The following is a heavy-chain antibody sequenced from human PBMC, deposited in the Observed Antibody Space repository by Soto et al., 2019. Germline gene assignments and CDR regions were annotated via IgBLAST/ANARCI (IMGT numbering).Heavy chain of an antibody. V-gene: IGHV3-11*03. CDR1: GFTFGDYY. J-gene: IGHJ4*02. CDR2: ITSSSSYT. D-gene: IGHD3-16*01. CDR3: ARGLGGSFGVPTFHY. Sequence: GGSLRLSCAASGFTFGDYYMSWIRQAPGKGLEWVSYITSSSSYTNYADSVKGRFTISRDNAKNSLYLQMNSLRAEDTAVYYCARGLGGSFGVPTFHYWGQGILVPVSS.